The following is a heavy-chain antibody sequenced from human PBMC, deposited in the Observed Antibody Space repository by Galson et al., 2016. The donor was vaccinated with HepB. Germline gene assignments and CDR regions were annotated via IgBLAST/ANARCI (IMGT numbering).Heavy chain of an antibody. Sequence: SLRLSCAASGFTFSTYAMSWVRQAPGKGLEWVSLISGGNTYYADSVRGRFTISRDNSKNTLYLQMNSLRAEDTAVYYCAKVLPSSAGHGMDVRGQGTTVTVSS. J-gene: IGHJ6*01. CDR3: AKVLPSSAGHGMDV. CDR1: GFTFSTYA. V-gene: IGHV3-23*01. CDR2: ISGGNT.